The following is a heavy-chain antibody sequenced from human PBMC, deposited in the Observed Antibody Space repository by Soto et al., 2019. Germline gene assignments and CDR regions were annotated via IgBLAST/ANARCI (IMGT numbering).Heavy chain of an antibody. D-gene: IGHD3-22*01. CDR3: ARDRDYYDSSGYYFAFDI. CDR1: GGSIRRYY. Sequence: SETLSLTCTVSGGSIRRYYWSWIRQPPGKGLEWIGYIYYSGSTNYNPSLKSRVTISVDTSKNQFSLKLSSVTAADTAVYYCARDRDYYDSSGYYFAFDIWGQGTVVTVSS. J-gene: IGHJ3*02. CDR2: IYYSGST. V-gene: IGHV4-59*01.